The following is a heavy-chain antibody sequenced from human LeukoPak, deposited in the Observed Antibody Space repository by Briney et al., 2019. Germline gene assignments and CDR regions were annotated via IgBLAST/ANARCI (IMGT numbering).Heavy chain of an antibody. CDR2: ISYDGSNK. CDR3: AREALWSGPSRELPGGYFDY. J-gene: IGHJ4*02. V-gene: IGHV3-30*03. D-gene: IGHD1-26*01. CDR1: GFTFSSYG. Sequence: AGGSLRLSCAASGFTFSSYGMHWVRQAPGKGLEWVAVISYDGSNKYYADSVKGRFTISRDNSKNTLYLQMNSLRAEDTAVYYCAREALWSGPSRELPGGYFDYWGQGTLVTVSS.